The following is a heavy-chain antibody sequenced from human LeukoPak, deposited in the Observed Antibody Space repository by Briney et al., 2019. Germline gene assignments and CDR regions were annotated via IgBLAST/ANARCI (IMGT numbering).Heavy chain of an antibody. CDR1: GYAFTAYY. CDR3: ASGGSGSDVFDY. Sequence: ASVRVSCKASGYAFTAYYIHWVRQAPGQGLEWMGWINGNTGATLYAQKFQGRVTMSRDTSITTAYMELNSLRSDDTAVYYCASGGSGSDVFDYWGQGTLVTVSS. CDR2: INGNTGAT. D-gene: IGHD3-10*01. J-gene: IGHJ4*02. V-gene: IGHV1-2*02.